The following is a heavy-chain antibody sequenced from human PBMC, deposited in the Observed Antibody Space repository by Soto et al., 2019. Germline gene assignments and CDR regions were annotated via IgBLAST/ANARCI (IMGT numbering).Heavy chain of an antibody. D-gene: IGHD2-21*02. J-gene: IGHJ6*03. V-gene: IGHV3-15*01. CDR3: TTGDPKEMYYYYYYMDV. CDR2: IKSKTDGGAT. CDR1: GFTFSNAW. Sequence: GGSLRLSCAASGFTFSNAWMSWVRQAPGKGLEWVGRIKSKTDGGATDYAAPVKGRFTISRDDSKNTLYLQMNSLKTEDTAVYYCTTGDPKEMYYYYYYMDVWGKGTTVTVSS.